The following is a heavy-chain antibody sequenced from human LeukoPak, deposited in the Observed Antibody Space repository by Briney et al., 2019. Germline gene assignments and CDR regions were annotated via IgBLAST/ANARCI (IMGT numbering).Heavy chain of an antibody. Sequence: PGGSLRLSCAASGFTFSTYSMNWVRQAPGKGLEWVSSISSSSSYIYYADSVKGRFTISRDNAKNSLYLQMNSLRAEDTAVYYCARSLRPRRDGYNFGYWGQGTLVTVSS. V-gene: IGHV3-21*01. D-gene: IGHD5-24*01. CDR2: ISSSSSYI. CDR3: ARSLRPRRDGYNFGY. CDR1: GFTFSTYS. J-gene: IGHJ4*02.